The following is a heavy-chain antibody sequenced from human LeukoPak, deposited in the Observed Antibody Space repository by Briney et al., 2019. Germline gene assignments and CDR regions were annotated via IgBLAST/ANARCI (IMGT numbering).Heavy chain of an antibody. J-gene: IGHJ4*02. D-gene: IGHD4-17*01. CDR3: ARGTTGDY. CDR1: GFTFSSYS. CDR2: ISSGSSTI. V-gene: IGHV3-48*01. Sequence: GGSLRLSCAASGFTFSSYSITWVRQAPGKGLEWVSYISSGSSTIYYADSVKGRFTISRDNAKNSLYLQMNSLRAEDTAVYSCARGTTGDYWRQGTLVTVSS.